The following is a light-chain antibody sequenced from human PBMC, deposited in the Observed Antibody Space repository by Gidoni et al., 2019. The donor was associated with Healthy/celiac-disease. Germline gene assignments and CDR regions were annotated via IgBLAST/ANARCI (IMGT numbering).Light chain of an antibody. Sequence: IELTHSPATLSLSPGERATLSCRASQSVSSYLAWYQQKPGQAPRLLIYDASNRATGIPARFSGSGSGTDFTLTISSLEPEDFAVYYCQQRSNWPLTFGGGTKVEIK. CDR3: QQRSNWPLT. CDR2: DAS. V-gene: IGKV3-11*01. CDR1: QSVSSY. J-gene: IGKJ4*01.